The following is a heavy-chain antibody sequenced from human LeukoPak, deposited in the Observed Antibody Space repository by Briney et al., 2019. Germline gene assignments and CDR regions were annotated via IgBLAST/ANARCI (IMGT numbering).Heavy chain of an antibody. V-gene: IGHV4-34*01. CDR2: INHSGST. CDR3: VRGYGTPAPRYCSGGSCYRRYNWFDP. CDR1: GGSFSGYY. Sequence: SETLSLTCAVYGGSFSGYYWSWIRQPPGKGLEWIGEINHSGSTNYNPSLKSRVTISVDTSKNQFSLKLSSVTAADTAVYYCVRGYGTPAPRYCSGGSCYRRYNWFDPWGQGTLVTVSS. J-gene: IGHJ5*02. D-gene: IGHD2-15*01.